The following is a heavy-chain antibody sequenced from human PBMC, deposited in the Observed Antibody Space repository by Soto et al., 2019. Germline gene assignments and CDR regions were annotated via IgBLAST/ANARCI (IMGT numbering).Heavy chain of an antibody. J-gene: IGHJ4*02. CDR1: GYSFATHW. CDR3: ARSQFDYIWGTSGYFDS. D-gene: IGHD3-16*01. Sequence: GESLKISCKGSGYSFATHWVGWVRQMPGKGLEWMGIIYPGDSDARYSPSFQGQVTISADESITTAYLQWTSPKASDTAMYYCARSQFDYIWGTSGYFDSWGQGTLVTVSS. V-gene: IGHV5-51*01. CDR2: IYPGDSDA.